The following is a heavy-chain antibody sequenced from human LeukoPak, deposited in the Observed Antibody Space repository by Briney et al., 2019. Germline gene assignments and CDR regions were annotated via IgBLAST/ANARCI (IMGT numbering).Heavy chain of an antibody. J-gene: IGHJ3*02. CDR1: GYTFTGYY. V-gene: IGHV1-2*02. CDR3: GRDYYDSSGDGAFDI. CDR2: IDPSSGGT. Sequence: ASVKVSCKASGYTFTGYYMHWVRQAPGQGLEWMGWIDPSSGGTNYAQKFQDRVTMTRDTSISTVYMELSRLRSDDTAVYYCGRDYYDSSGDGAFDIWGQGTMVTVSS. D-gene: IGHD3-22*01.